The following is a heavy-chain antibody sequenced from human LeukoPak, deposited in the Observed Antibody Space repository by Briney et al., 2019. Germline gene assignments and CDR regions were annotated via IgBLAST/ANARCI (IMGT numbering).Heavy chain of an antibody. CDR3: ARRPYGSGSYRTTYYYYYYYMDV. V-gene: IGHV4-38-2*02. Sequence: TSETLSLTCTVSGYSISSGFYWGWIRQPPGKGLECIGSIYHSGSTYYNPSLKSRVTISVDTSKNQFSLKLSSVTAADTAVYYCARRPYGSGSYRTTYYYYYYYMDVWGKGTTVTVSS. CDR2: IYHSGST. D-gene: IGHD3-10*01. J-gene: IGHJ6*03. CDR1: GYSISSGFY.